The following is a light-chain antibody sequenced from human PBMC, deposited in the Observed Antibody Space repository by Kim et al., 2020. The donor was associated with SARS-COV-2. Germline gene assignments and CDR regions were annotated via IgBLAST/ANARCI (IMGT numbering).Light chain of an antibody. CDR3: LLYYGGAYV. V-gene: IGLV7-43*01. CDR1: TGAVTSGYY. Sequence: PGETVTLTCASSTGAVTSGYYPNWFQQKPGQAPRTLIYSTSNKHFWTPARFSGSLLGGKAALTLSGVQPEDEAEYYCLLYYGGAYVFGTGTKVTVL. CDR2: STS. J-gene: IGLJ1*01.